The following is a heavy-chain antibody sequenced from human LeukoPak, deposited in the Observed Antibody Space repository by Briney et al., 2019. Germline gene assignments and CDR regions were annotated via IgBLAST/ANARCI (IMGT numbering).Heavy chain of an antibody. CDR3: ASPYNFGGY. V-gene: IGHV3-7*03. D-gene: IGHD1-1*01. CDR1: GFTFSNYM. CDR2: INEDGSKK. J-gene: IGHJ4*02. Sequence: GGSLRLSCAASGFTFSNYMMHWVRQAPGKGLEWVANINEDGSKKYYVDSVEGRFIISRDNTKNSLYLQMNSLRADDTAIYYCASPYNFGGYCGQGTLVTVSS.